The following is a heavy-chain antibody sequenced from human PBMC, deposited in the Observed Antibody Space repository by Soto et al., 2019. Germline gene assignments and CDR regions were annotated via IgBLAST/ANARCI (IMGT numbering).Heavy chain of an antibody. J-gene: IGHJ6*02. CDR2: IYYSGST. V-gene: IGHV4-39*01. D-gene: IGHD5-12*01. CDR3: ARGGYDSRVDYYYYGMDV. CDR1: GGSISSSSYY. Sequence: SETLSLTCTVSGGSISSSSYYWGWIRQPPGKGLEWIGSIYYSGSTYYNPSLKSRVTISVDTSKNQFSLKLSSVTAADTAVYYCARGGYDSRVDYYYYGMDVWGQGTTVTVSS.